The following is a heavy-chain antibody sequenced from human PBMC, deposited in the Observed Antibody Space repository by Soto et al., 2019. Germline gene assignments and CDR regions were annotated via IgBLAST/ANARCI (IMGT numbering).Heavy chain of an antibody. CDR2: IYYSGRT. CDR3: ASADYGRFDY. J-gene: IGHJ4*02. D-gene: IGHD4-17*01. Sequence: SETLSLTCTASGGSISNYYWTWIRQPPGKGLEWIGYIYYSGRTDYNPSLKSRVTIAVDTSKKQFSLKLNSVTAADTAVYYCASADYGRFDYWGQGTLVTVSS. V-gene: IGHV4-59*01. CDR1: GGSISNYY.